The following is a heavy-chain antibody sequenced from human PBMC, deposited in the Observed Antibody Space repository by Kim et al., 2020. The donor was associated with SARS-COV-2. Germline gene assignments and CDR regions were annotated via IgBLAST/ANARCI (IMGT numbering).Heavy chain of an antibody. Sequence: SETLSLTCTVSVSGGSLGAAYWTWIRQSPGRGLEWIGYIYNNGDTKYNPSLKSRVTISADMSKNHFFLKLASVTAADTALYYCTRDRWLLGKYQGMDVWGQGTAVTVSS. V-gene: IGHV4-59*01. CDR3: TRDRWLLGKYQGMDV. CDR1: GGSLGAAY. J-gene: IGHJ6*02. CDR2: IYNNGDT. D-gene: IGHD2-15*01.